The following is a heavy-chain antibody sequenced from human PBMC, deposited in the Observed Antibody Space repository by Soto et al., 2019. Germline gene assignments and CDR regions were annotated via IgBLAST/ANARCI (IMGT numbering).Heavy chain of an antibody. V-gene: IGHV4-31*03. CDR2: IHYTGSA. D-gene: IGHD4-17*01. Sequence: QVQLQESRPGLLKPSQTLSLTCTVSGGSIENGGYYWIWIRQHPEKGLEWLGSIHYTGSAFYNPSVKSRFAMSVDTSKNHFSLTLTSVTVADTATYYCARGGDYATTWGQGSLVVVSS. J-gene: IGHJ5*02. CDR3: ARGGDYATT. CDR1: GGSIENGGYY.